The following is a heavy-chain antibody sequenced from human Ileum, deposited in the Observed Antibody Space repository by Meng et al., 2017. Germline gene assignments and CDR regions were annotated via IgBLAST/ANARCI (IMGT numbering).Heavy chain of an antibody. Sequence: QDWVPGLVKPSETLSLPCQVSGGSISNYYWSWIRQPAGKGLEWIGRIYASVSTNYNPSLRTRITMSVDTSKSQFSLKLTSITAADTAVYYCVRDGSSSSGGTLWGRGTLVPVSS. CDR2: IYASVST. D-gene: IGHD2-2*01. CDR3: VRDGSSSSGGTL. V-gene: IGHV4-4*07. CDR1: GGSISNYY. J-gene: IGHJ2*01.